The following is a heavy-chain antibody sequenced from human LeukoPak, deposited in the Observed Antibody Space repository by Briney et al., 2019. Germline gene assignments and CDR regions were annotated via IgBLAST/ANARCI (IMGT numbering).Heavy chain of an antibody. CDR1: GASIRSFY. V-gene: IGHV4-59*01. CDR2: ISYSGST. D-gene: IGHD2-15*01. J-gene: IGHJ3*01. CDR3: AQQVVGTSDTFDV. Sequence: SETLYLTCSVSGASIRSFYWSWIRQSPGKGLEWIGYISYSGSTKYNPSLKSRATMSADTSKSQLSLRLNSVTAADTAVYFCAQQVVGTSDTFDVWGQGTLVTVSS.